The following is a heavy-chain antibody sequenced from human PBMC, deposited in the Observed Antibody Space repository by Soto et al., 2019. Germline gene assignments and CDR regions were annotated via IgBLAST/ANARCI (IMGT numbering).Heavy chain of an antibody. V-gene: IGHV1-69*04. CDR1: GGTFSSYT. Sequence: ASVKVSCKASGGTFSSYTISWVRQAPGRGLEWMGRIIPILGIANYAQKFQGRVTITADKSTSTAYVELSSLRSEDTAVYYCARDKTEYYDSSGPSNFDEWGQGNLVT. J-gene: IGHJ4*02. CDR3: ARDKTEYYDSSGPSNFDE. D-gene: IGHD3-22*01. CDR2: IIPILGIA.